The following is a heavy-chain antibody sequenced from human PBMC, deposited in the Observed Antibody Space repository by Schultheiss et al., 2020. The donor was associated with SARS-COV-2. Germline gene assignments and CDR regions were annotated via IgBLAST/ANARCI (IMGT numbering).Heavy chain of an antibody. CDR1: GFTFSSYA. D-gene: IGHD6-19*01. CDR2: ISGSGGST. CDR3: ARVQWLATDY. Sequence: GGSLRLSCAASGFTFSSYAMSWVRQAPGKGLEWVSAISGSGGSTYYADSVKGRFTISRDNAKNSLYLQMNSLRAEDTAVYYCARVQWLATDYWGQGTLVTVSS. J-gene: IGHJ4*02. V-gene: IGHV3-23*01.